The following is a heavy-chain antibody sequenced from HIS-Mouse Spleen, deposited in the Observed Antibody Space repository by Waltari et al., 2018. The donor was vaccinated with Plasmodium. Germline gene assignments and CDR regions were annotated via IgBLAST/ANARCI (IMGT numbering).Heavy chain of an antibody. J-gene: IGHJ4*02. Sequence: QVQLVESGGGVVQPGRSLRLSCAASGFTFSSYGMHWVRQAPGKGLEWVAVIWDDGSNKYYADSVKGRFTISRDNSKNTLYLQMNSLRAEDTAVYYCAKDLIAVAGIDYWGQGTLVTVSS. CDR2: IWDDGSNK. CDR3: AKDLIAVAGIDY. V-gene: IGHV3-33*06. CDR1: GFTFSSYG. D-gene: IGHD6-19*01.